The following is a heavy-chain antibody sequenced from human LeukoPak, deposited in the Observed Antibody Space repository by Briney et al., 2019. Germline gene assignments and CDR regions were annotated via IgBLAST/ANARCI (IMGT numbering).Heavy chain of an antibody. CDR2: IYYSGST. V-gene: IGHV4-59*12. D-gene: IGHD4/OR15-4a*01. J-gene: IGHJ6*02. Sequence: PSETLSLTCTVSGVSIIGYYLSWLRQPPGKGLEWIGSIYYSGSTNYNPSLKSRVTISVETSKNQFSLKLSSVTAADTAVYYCARYANSPYYYYAMDVWGQGTTVTVSS. CDR3: ARYANSPYYYYAMDV. CDR1: GVSIIGYY.